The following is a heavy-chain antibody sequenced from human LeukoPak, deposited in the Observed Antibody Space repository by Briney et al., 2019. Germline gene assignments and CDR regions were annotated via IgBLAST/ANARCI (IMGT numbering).Heavy chain of an antibody. CDR1: GYTFTSYD. J-gene: IGHJ4*02. Sequence: ASVKVSCKASGYTFTSYDINWVRQATGQGLEWRGWMNPNSGNTGYAQKFQGRVTMTRNTSISTAYMELSSLRSEDTAVYYCARGYYDSSGYYSFDYWGQGTLVTVSS. CDR3: ARGYYDSSGYYSFDY. D-gene: IGHD3-22*01. V-gene: IGHV1-8*01. CDR2: MNPNSGNT.